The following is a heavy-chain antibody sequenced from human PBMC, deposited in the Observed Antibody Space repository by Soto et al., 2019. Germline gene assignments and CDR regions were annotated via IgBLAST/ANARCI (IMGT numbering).Heavy chain of an antibody. CDR2: VSDDGSHT. Sequence: QVHLVESGGGVVQPGRSLRLSCVASGFSFHTCTMHWVRQAPGGGLEWVAIVSDDGSHTYYTDSVRGRFSISRDNSNSTLFMQMNTLPTADTAVCFGARDAPQGRRRGYFDVWGQGTLVTVSS. CDR1: GFSFHTCT. CDR3: ARDAPQGRRRGYFDV. V-gene: IGHV3-30-3*01. J-gene: IGHJ4*02. D-gene: IGHD3-9*01.